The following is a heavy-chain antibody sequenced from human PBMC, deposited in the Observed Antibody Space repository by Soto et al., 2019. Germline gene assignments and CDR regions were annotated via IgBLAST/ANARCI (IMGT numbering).Heavy chain of an antibody. V-gene: IGHV1-46*03. Sequence: KXXGYTFTSYYMHWVRQAPGQGLEWMGIINPSGGSTSYAQKFQGRVTMTRDTSTSTVYMELSSLRSEDTAVYYCARARKYSGYDYYFDYWGQGTLVTVSS. D-gene: IGHD5-12*01. CDR1: GYTFTSYY. J-gene: IGHJ4*02. CDR2: INPSGGST. CDR3: ARARKYSGYDYYFDY.